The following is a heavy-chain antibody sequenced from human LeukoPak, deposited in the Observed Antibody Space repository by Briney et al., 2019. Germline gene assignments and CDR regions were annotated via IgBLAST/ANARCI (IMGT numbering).Heavy chain of an antibody. V-gene: IGHV4-34*01. CDR2: INHSGST. Sequence: SETLSLTCTVSGGSINSYYWSWIRQPPGKGLEWIGEINHSGSTNYNPFLKSRVTISVDTSKNQFSLKLSSVTAADTAVYYCARAPDYQTFDYWGQGTLVTVSS. CDR3: ARAPDYQTFDY. D-gene: IGHD4-11*01. CDR1: GGSINSYY. J-gene: IGHJ4*02.